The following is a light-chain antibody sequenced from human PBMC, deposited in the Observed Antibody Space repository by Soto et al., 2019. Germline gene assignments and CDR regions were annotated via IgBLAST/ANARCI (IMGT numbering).Light chain of an antibody. CDR1: SSDVGGYNY. V-gene: IGLV2-8*01. J-gene: IGLJ1*01. Sequence: QSVLTQPPSASGSPGQSVTISCTGTSSDVGGYNYVSWYQQHPGKAPKLMISEVSKRPSGVPDRFSGSKSGNTASLTISGLQAEDESDYYCCSYAGSYTFDVFGNGTKVT. CDR2: EVS. CDR3: CSYAGSYTFDV.